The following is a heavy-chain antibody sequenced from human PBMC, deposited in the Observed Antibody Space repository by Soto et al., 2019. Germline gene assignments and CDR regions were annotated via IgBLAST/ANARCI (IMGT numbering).Heavy chain of an antibody. CDR2: ITGSSSSI. Sequence: EVQLVESGGGLVQPGGSLRLSCAASGFTFSSYSMNWVRQAPGKGLEWVSYITGSSSSIYYADSVKGRFTISRDNAKNSLYLQMNSLRDEDTAVYYCARGAFISGWINWFDPWGQGALVTVSS. D-gene: IGHD6-19*01. V-gene: IGHV3-48*02. J-gene: IGHJ5*02. CDR3: ARGAFISGWINWFDP. CDR1: GFTFSSYS.